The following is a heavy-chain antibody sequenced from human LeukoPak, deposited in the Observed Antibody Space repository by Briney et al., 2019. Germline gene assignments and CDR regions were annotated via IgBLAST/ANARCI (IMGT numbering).Heavy chain of an antibody. CDR2: ISGSGGST. CDR1: GFTFSSYA. V-gene: IGHV3-23*01. CDR3: ARAHWGGDAFDI. D-gene: IGHD7-27*01. Sequence: GGSLRLSCAASGFTFSSYAMSWVRQAPGKGLEWVSAISGSGGSTYYADSVKGRFTISRDNSKNTLYLQMNSLRAEDTAVYYCARAHWGGDAFDIWGQGTMVTVSS. J-gene: IGHJ3*02.